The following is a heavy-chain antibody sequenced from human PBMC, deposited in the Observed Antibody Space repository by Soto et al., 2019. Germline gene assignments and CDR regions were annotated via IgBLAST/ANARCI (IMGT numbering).Heavy chain of an antibody. Sequence: GGSLRLSCAASGFTFSSYSMSWVRQAPGKGLEWVSTISESGVSTYHADSVKGRFTISRDNSKNTLYLQMNSLRAEDTAVYSCAKDVLLFFDWLPPDYWGQGTLVTVSS. CDR2: ISESGVST. CDR3: AKDVLLFFDWLPPDY. D-gene: IGHD3-9*01. J-gene: IGHJ4*02. CDR1: GFTFSSYS. V-gene: IGHV3-23*01.